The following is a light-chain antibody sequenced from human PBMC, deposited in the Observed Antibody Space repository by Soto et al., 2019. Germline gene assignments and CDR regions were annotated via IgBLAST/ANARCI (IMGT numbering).Light chain of an antibody. CDR3: QHYNSYSEA. CDR1: HTIISW. CDR2: KAS. Sequence: DIQMTQSPSTLSGSVGGRVTITGRASHTIISWLAWYQQKPGKAPKLLIYKASTLKSGVPSRFSGSGSGTEFTLTISSLQPDDFATYYCQHYNSYSEAFGQGTKVDI. J-gene: IGKJ1*01. V-gene: IGKV1-5*03.